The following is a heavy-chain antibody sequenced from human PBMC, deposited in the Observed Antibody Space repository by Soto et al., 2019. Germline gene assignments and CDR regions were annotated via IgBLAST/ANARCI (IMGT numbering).Heavy chain of an antibody. J-gene: IGHJ5*02. CDR1: GGSISSGGYY. CDR2: IYYSGST. D-gene: IGHD2-2*01. Sequence: SETLSLTCTVSGGSISSGGYYWSWIRQHPGKGLEWIGYIYYSGSTYYNPSLKSRVTISVDTSKNQFSLKLSSVTAADTAVYYCARAQIVVVPAAISPPRYNWFDPWGQGTLVTVSS. CDR3: ARAQIVVVPAAISPPRYNWFDP. V-gene: IGHV4-31*03.